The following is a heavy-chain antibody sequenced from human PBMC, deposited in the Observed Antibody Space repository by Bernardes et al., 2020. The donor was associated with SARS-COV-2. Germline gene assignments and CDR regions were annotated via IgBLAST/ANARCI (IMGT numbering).Heavy chain of an antibody. V-gene: IGHV4-59*01. Sequence: SETLSLTCTVSGGSISGFYWNWVLQPPGKGLEWIGYIYHSGSTNYNPSLRSRVAISVDTAKNQFSLKLTSVTAADTAVYYCAREAPHSRNCSGGRCYTVFYYAMDVWGQGTTVTVSS. J-gene: IGHJ6*02. CDR3: AREAPHSRNCSGGRCYTVFYYAMDV. CDR2: IYHSGST. D-gene: IGHD2-15*01. CDR1: GGSISGFY.